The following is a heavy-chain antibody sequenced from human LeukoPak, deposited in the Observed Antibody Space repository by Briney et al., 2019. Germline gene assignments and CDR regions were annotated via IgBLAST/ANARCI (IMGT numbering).Heavy chain of an antibody. D-gene: IGHD2-15*01. J-gene: IGHJ4*02. Sequence: PGRSLRLSCAASGFTFSSYAMHWVRQAPGKGLEWVAVISYDGSNKYYADSVKGRFTISRDNSKNTLYLQMNSLRAEDTAVYYCARDIVVVVAATPGVYWGQGTLVTVSS. V-gene: IGHV3-30-3*01. CDR1: GFTFSSYA. CDR3: ARDIVVVVAATPGVY. CDR2: ISYDGSNK.